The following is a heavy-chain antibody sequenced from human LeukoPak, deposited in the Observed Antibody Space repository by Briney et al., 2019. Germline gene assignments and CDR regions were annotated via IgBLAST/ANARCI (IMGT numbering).Heavy chain of an antibody. V-gene: IGHV4-61*01. CDR3: ARVDGSGSYRGFDY. CDR1: GGSVSSGSYY. CDR2: IYYSGST. D-gene: IGHD3-10*01. Sequence: PSETLSLTCTVSGGSVSSGSYYCSWIRQPPGKGLEWIGYIYYSGSTDYNPSLKSRGTISLDTSKNQYSLKLTSVTAADTAVYYCARVDGSGSYRGFDYWGQGTLVTVSS. J-gene: IGHJ4*02.